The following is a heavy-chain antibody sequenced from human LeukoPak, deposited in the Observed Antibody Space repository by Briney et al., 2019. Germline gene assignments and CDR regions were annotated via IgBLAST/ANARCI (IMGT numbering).Heavy chain of an antibody. D-gene: IGHD4-17*01. V-gene: IGHV3-23*01. CDR1: GFTFSSYA. Sequence: GGSLRLSCAASGFTFSSYAMSWVRQAPGKGLEWVSAISGSGGSTYNADSVKGRFTISRDTSKSTLYLQMNSLRAEDTAVYYCARDSSSVKISYGFDFWGHGTKVTVSS. J-gene: IGHJ3*01. CDR3: ARDSSSVKISYGFDF. CDR2: ISGSGGST.